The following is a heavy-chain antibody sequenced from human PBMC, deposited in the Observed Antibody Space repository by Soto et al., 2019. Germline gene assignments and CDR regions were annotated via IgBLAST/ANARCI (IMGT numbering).Heavy chain of an antibody. CDR2: IDPSDAQT. Sequence: GKSRISSCKTVSYSLAGYWIAWGREKPEKCVEWVGLIDPSDAQTYYNTSFRGHVAISATKSITTVFLQWSILTASYTAMYYCVRQVFDSDTGPNFQYYFDSWGQGARV. CDR1: SYSLAGYW. J-gene: IGHJ4*02. CDR3: VRQVFDSDTGPNFQYYFDS. V-gene: IGHV5-10-1*01. D-gene: IGHD3-9*01.